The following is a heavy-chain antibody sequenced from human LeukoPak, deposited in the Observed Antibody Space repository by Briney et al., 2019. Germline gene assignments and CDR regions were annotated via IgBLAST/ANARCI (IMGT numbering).Heavy chain of an antibody. CDR1: GFTFSSYW. D-gene: IGHD2-8*01. V-gene: IGHV3-9*01. CDR2: ISWNSGSI. J-gene: IGHJ3*02. CDR3: AKETNAFDI. Sequence: GGSLRLSCAASGFTFSSYWMSWVRQAPGKGLEWVSGISWNSGSIGYADSVKGRFTISRDNAKNSLYLQMNSLRAEDTALYYCAKETNAFDIWGQGTMVTVSS.